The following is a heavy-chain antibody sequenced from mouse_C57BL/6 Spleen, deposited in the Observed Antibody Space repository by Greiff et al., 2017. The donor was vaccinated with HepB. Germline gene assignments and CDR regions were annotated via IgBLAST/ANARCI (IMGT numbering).Heavy chain of an antibody. J-gene: IGHJ2*01. V-gene: IGHV5-6*01. Sequence: EVKLMESGGDLVKPGGSLKLSCAASGFTFSSYGMSWVRQTPDKRLEWVATISSGGSYTYYPDSVKGRFTISRDNAKNTLYLQMSSLKSEDTAMYYCARQGLTGTYYFDYWGQGTTLTVSS. CDR3: ARQGLTGTYYFDY. CDR1: GFTFSSYG. D-gene: IGHD4-1*01. CDR2: ISSGGSYT.